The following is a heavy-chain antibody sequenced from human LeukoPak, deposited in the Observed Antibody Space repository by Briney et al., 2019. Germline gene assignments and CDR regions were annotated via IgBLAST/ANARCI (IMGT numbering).Heavy chain of an antibody. CDR2: IRYDGSNK. CDR3: AKQEGQWLVLFDY. Sequence: GGSLRLSCAASGFTFSSYGMHWVRQAPGKGLEWVAFIRYDGSNKYYADSVKGRFTISRDNSKNTLYLQMNSLRAEDTAVYYCAKQEGQWLVLFDYWGQGTLVTVSS. J-gene: IGHJ4*02. D-gene: IGHD6-19*01. V-gene: IGHV3-30*02. CDR1: GFTFSSYG.